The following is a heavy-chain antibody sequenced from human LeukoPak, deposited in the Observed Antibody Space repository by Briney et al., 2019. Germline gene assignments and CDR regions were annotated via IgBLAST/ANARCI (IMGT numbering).Heavy chain of an antibody. V-gene: IGHV1-69*13. CDR3: ARDRYLQRGGYYFDY. Sequence: RASVKVSCKASGGTFSSYAISWVRQAPGQGLEWMGGIIPIFGTANYAQKFQGRVTITADESTSTAYMELSSLRSEDTAVYYCARDRYLQRGGYYFDYWGQGTLVTVSS. CDR2: IIPIFGTA. D-gene: IGHD5-12*01. CDR1: GGTFSSYA. J-gene: IGHJ4*02.